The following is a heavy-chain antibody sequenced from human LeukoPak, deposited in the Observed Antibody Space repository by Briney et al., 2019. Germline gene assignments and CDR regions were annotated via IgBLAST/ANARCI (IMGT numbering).Heavy chain of an antibody. J-gene: IGHJ4*02. CDR3: AKDPQRGRWLQFIPSDAGPYFDY. Sequence: PGGSLRLSCAASGFTFSSYAMSWVRQAPGKGLEWVSAISGSGGSTYYADSVKGRFTISRDNSKNTLYLQMNSLRAEDTAVYYCAKDPQRGRWLQFIPSDAGPYFDYWGQGTLVTVSS. V-gene: IGHV3-23*01. CDR1: GFTFSSYA. CDR2: ISGSGGST. D-gene: IGHD5-24*01.